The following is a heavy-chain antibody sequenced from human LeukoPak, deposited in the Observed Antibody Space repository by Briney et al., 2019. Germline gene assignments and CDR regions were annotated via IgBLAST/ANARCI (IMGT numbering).Heavy chain of an antibody. Sequence: PGGSLRLPCAASGFTFSDYYMSWIRQAPGKGLEWVSYISSSGSTIYYADSVKGRFTISRDNAKNSLYLQMNSLRAEDTAVYYCASDIVVVPAATRYDAFDIWGQGTMVTVSS. CDR2: ISSSGSTI. CDR1: GFTFSDYY. V-gene: IGHV3-11*04. D-gene: IGHD2-2*01. J-gene: IGHJ3*02. CDR3: ASDIVVVPAATRYDAFDI.